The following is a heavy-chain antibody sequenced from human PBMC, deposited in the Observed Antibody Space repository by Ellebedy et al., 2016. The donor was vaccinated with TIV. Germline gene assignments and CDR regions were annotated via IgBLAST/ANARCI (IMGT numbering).Heavy chain of an antibody. CDR1: GFTFSTYA. D-gene: IGHD3-9*01. CDR2: IVGSGTTT. CDR3: AKYVTGWKVDY. J-gene: IGHJ4*02. Sequence: GESLKISCAGSGFTFSTYAMAWVRQAPGKAMEWVSAIVGSGTTTYYTDSVRDRFTVSRDNSKNTLYLQLNSVRAEDSAVYYCAKYVTGWKVDYWGVGTLVTVSS. V-gene: IGHV3-23*01.